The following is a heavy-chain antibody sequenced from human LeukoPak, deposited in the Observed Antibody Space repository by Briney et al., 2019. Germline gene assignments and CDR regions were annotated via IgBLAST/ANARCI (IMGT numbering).Heavy chain of an antibody. CDR2: ISDTGGNT. V-gene: IGHV3-23*01. Sequence: GGSLRLSCAASGFTFSTYAMSWVRQTPERGLEWVSAISDTGGNTFYADSVKGRFTISRDNSKNALYLQMNSLRAEDTAIYYCAKGRTNDYWGQGTLVTVSS. D-gene: IGHD1/OR15-1a*01. J-gene: IGHJ4*02. CDR3: AKGRTNDY. CDR1: GFTFSTYA.